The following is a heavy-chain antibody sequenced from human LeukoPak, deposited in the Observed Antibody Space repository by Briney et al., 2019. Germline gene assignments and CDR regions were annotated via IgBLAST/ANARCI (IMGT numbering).Heavy chain of an antibody. CDR2: ITYNSRTI. CDR3: ARDIGYCYADVH. D-gene: IGHD2-2*01. V-gene: IGHV3-48*02. J-gene: IGHJ4*02. CDR1: EFTFRSCA. Sequence: GSLRLSCAATEFTFRSCAMQSVRQAPGKGLEWVSYITYNSRTIFYADSVKGRFTISRDNAKDPLYLQMSSLRDEDTAVYYCARDIGYCYADVHWGQGALVTVSS.